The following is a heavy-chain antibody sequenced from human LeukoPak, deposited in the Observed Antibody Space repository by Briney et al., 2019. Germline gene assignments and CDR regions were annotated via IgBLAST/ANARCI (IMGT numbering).Heavy chain of an antibody. CDR3: ASQGENYYDSSGSIT. CDR2: IYYSGST. J-gene: IGHJ5*02. CDR1: GGSISSYY. Sequence: SETLSLTCTVSGGSISSYYWSWIRQPPGKGLEWIGYIYYSGSTNYKPSLKSRVTISVETSKNQFSLKLRSVTAADTAVYYCASQGENYYDSSGSITWGQGTLVTVSS. V-gene: IGHV4-59*12. D-gene: IGHD3-22*01.